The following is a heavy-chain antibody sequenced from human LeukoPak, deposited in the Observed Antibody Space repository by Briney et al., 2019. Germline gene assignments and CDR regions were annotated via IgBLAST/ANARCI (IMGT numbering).Heavy chain of an antibody. V-gene: IGHV3-74*01. D-gene: IGHD5-18*01. CDR1: GFTISGYW. Sequence: GGSLRLSCAASGFTISGYWMHWVRQAPGKGLVWVSRISGDGSITAYADSVKGRFTISRDNAKNTLYLQMSSLRAEDTAVYYCAKDHMSSPVTYGYSFDSWGQGTLVTVSS. CDR2: ISGDGSIT. J-gene: IGHJ4*02. CDR3: AKDHMSSPVTYGYSFDS.